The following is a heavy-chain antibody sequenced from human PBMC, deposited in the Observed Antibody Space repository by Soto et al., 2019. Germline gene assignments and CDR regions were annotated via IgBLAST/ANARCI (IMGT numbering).Heavy chain of an antibody. Sequence: EVQLLESGGGLVQPGGSLRLSCAASGFTFSSYAMSWVRQAPGKGLEWVSAISGSGGSTYYADSVKGRFTMSRDNSKSTLYLQMNSLRGEDTAVYYCANDRITIFGVVIPYLFDPWGQGTLVTVSS. D-gene: IGHD3-3*01. CDR3: ANDRITIFGVVIPYLFDP. CDR1: GFTFSSYA. CDR2: ISGSGGST. V-gene: IGHV3-23*01. J-gene: IGHJ5*02.